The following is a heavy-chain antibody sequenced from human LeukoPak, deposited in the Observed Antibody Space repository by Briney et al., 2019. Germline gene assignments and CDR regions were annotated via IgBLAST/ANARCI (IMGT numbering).Heavy chain of an antibody. CDR2: IYYSGST. D-gene: IGHD5-18*01. Sequence: PSETLSLTCTVSGGSISSYYWSWIRQPPGKGLEWIGYIYYSGSTYYNPSLKSRVTISVDTSKNQFSLKLSSVTAADTAVYYCARTQGYSYGNAYFDYWGQGTLVTVSS. V-gene: IGHV4-59*06. CDR1: GGSISSYY. CDR3: ARTQGYSYGNAYFDY. J-gene: IGHJ4*02.